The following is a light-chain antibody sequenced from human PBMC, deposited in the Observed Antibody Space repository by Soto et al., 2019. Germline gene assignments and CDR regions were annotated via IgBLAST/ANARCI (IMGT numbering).Light chain of an antibody. CDR3: QQTSRTPKT. Sequence: DIQMTQSPSSLSASVRDRVNITCRASQSITRYLNWYQQKPGKAPNLLIYAASSLHSGVPSRFSGAGSGTDFTLTISSLQPEDFATYYCQQTSRTPKTFGQGTKVDIK. CDR2: AAS. J-gene: IGKJ1*01. CDR1: QSITRY. V-gene: IGKV1-39*01.